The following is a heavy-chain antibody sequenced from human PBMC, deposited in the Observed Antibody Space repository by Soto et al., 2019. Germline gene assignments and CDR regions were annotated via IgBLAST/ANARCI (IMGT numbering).Heavy chain of an antibody. V-gene: IGHV3-23*01. Sequence: GGSLILSCAASGFTFRSYWMHWVRQAPGKGLGWVSSISGSVGSTFYADSVKGRFTISRDNSMNTLYLQMNSLRAEDTAVYYCAKHRTSAARNLDACAQGALETVCS. CDR3: AKHRTSAARNLDA. J-gene: IGHJ5*02. CDR1: GFTFRSYW. D-gene: IGHD1-7*01. CDR2: ISGSVGST.